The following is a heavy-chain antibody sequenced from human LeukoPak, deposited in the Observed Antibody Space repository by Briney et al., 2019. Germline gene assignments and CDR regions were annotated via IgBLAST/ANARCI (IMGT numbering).Heavy chain of an antibody. J-gene: IGHJ4*02. D-gene: IGHD1-1*01. CDR3: AREAPYKYYFDY. Sequence: PSETLSLTCTVSGGSISTYYWSWIRQPPGKGLEWIGYIYYSGSTNYNPSLKSRVTISVDTSKNQFSLKLSPVTAADTAVYYCAREAPYKYYFDYWGQGTLVTVSS. CDR1: GGSISTYY. V-gene: IGHV4-59*01. CDR2: IYYSGST.